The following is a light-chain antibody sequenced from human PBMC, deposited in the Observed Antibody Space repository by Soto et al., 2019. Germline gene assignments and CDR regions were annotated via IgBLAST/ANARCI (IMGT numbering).Light chain of an antibody. J-gene: IGLJ2*01. Sequence: QSALTQPASVSGSPGQSITISCTGTSSAVGGYDSVSWYQQHPGKAPKLMIYDVSNRPSGVSNRFSGSKSGNTASLTISGLQAEDDADYYCCSYTPTSSLFGGGTKLTVL. V-gene: IGLV2-14*01. CDR3: CSYTPTSSL. CDR2: DVS. CDR1: SSAVGGYDS.